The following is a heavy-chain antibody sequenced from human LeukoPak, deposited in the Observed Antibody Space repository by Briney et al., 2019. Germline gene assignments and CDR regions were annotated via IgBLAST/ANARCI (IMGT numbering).Heavy chain of an antibody. CDR1: GFTFSSYA. Sequence: GGSLRLSCAASGFTFSSYAMSWVRQAPGKGLEWVSGISGSGGGKYYADSVKGRFTISRDNSKNTLYLQMNSLRAEDTAVYFCAKDLSVGGSEAEYFQHWGQGTLAIVSS. D-gene: IGHD1-26*01. CDR3: AKDLSVGGSEAEYFQH. V-gene: IGHV3-23*01. CDR2: ISGSGGGK. J-gene: IGHJ1*01.